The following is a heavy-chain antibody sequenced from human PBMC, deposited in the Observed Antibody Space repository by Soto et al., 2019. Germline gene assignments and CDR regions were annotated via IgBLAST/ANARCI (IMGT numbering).Heavy chain of an antibody. Sequence: QVQLVESGGGVVQPGRSLRLSCAASGFTFSSYGMHWVRQAPGKGLEWVAVISYDGSNKYYADSVKGRFTISRDNSKNTLYLQMNSLRAEDTAVYYCAAEYSSSTHFAYWGQGTLVTVSS. V-gene: IGHV3-30*03. CDR2: ISYDGSNK. CDR3: AAEYSSSTHFAY. D-gene: IGHD6-6*01. CDR1: GFTFSSYG. J-gene: IGHJ4*02.